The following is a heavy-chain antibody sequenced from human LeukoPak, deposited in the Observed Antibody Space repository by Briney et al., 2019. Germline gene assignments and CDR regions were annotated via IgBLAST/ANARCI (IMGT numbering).Heavy chain of an antibody. D-gene: IGHD3-10*01. Sequence: GGSLRLSCAASGFTFSSYWMSWVRQAPGKGLEWVANIKQDGSEKYYVDSVKGRFTISRDNTKNTLYLQMNSLRAEDTAVYYCAKDPVRGVIPAGFDYWGQGTLVTVSS. V-gene: IGHV3-7*03. CDR2: IKQDGSEK. J-gene: IGHJ4*02. CDR1: GFTFSSYW. CDR3: AKDPVRGVIPAGFDY.